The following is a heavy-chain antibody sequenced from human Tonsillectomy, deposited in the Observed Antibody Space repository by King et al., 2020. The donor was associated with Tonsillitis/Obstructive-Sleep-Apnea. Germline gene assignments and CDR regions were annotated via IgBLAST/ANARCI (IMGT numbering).Heavy chain of an antibody. Sequence: QLVQSGAEVKKPGASVKVSCKASGYTFTGYYMHWVRQAPGQGLEWMGWINPNSGGTNYAQKFQGRVTMTRDTSISTAYMELSRLRSDDTDVYYCARRYYYDSSTSSAFDIWGQGTMVTVSS. J-gene: IGHJ3*02. CDR3: ARRYYYDSSTSSAFDI. V-gene: IGHV1-2*02. CDR1: GYTFTGYY. D-gene: IGHD3-22*01. CDR2: INPNSGGT.